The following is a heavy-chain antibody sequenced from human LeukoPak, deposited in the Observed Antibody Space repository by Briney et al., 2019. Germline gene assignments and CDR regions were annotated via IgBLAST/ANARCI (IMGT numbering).Heavy chain of an antibody. J-gene: IGHJ4*02. V-gene: IGHV3-43D*03. CDR1: GFTFDDYA. D-gene: IGHD3-10*01. Sequence: GGSLRLSCAASGFTFDDYAMHWVRQAPGKGLEWVSLISWDGGSTYYADSVKGRFTISRDNSKNTLYLQMNSLRAEDTAVYYCASTGSGSYTTFDYWGQGTLVTVSS. CDR2: ISWDGGST. CDR3: ASTGSGSYTTFDY.